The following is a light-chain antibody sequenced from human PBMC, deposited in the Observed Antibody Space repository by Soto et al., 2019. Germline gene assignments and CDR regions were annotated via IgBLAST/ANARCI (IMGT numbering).Light chain of an antibody. CDR3: CSSAGGFTWV. J-gene: IGLJ3*02. V-gene: IGLV2-11*01. CDR2: YVS. Sequence: QSALTQPRSVSGSPGQSVTISCTGTSSGVVSWYQQHPGKAPKLIIYYVSQRPSGVPDRFSGSKSGNTASLTISGLQAEDEADYYCCSSAGGFTWVFGGGTKLTVL. CDR1: SSGV.